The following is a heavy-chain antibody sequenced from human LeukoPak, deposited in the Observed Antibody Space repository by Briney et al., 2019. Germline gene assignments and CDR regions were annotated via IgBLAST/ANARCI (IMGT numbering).Heavy chain of an antibody. CDR1: GYTFTSYY. CDR2: INPSGGST. V-gene: IGHV1-46*01. J-gene: IGHJ3*02. CDR3: AREYLEMATIERDAFDI. Sequence: ASVKVSCKASGYTFTSYYMHWVRQAPGQGLEWMGIINPSGGSTSYAQKFQGRVTMTRDTSTSTVYMELSSLRSEDTAVYYWAREYLEMATIERDAFDIWGQGTMVTVSS. D-gene: IGHD5-24*01.